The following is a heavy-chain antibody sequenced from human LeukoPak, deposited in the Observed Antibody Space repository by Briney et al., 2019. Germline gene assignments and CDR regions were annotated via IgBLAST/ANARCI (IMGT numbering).Heavy chain of an antibody. Sequence: GASVKVSCKASGYTFTSYGISWVRQAPGQGLEWMGWISAYNGNTNYAQKLQGRVTMTTDTSMSTAYMELRSLRSDDTAVYYCARVSSGTMITAIYFDYWGQGTLVTVSS. J-gene: IGHJ4*02. D-gene: IGHD3-16*01. V-gene: IGHV1-18*01. CDR3: ARVSSGTMITAIYFDY. CDR1: GYTFTSYG. CDR2: ISAYNGNT.